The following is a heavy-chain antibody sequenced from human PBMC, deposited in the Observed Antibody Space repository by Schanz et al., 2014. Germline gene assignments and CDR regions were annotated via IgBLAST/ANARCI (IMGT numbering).Heavy chain of an antibody. CDR3: ARESVSRTRLFDP. D-gene: IGHD3-3*01. CDR2: ISPSSGGT. Sequence: QVQLVQSGAEVKEPGASVKVSCKASGYTFTNHYLHWVRQAPGQGLEWMGRISPSSGGTNYAQNFQGRVTMTKDTSINTVYMELSTLTSDDTAVYYCARESVSRTRLFDPWGQGTLVTVSS. J-gene: IGHJ5*02. CDR1: GYTFTNHY. V-gene: IGHV1-2*06.